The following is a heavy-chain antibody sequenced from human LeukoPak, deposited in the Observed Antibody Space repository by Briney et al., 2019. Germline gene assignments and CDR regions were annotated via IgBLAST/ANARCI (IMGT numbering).Heavy chain of an antibody. CDR2: IIPIFGTV. CDR1: GGIFSSYV. Sequence: WASVKVSCKASGGIFSSYVISWVRQAPGQGLEWMGGIIPIFGTVNYAQKFQGRVTITADKSTSTAYMELSSLRSEDTAVYYCARDRVYYYYMDVWGKGTTVSVSS. D-gene: IGHD3-10*01. V-gene: IGHV1-69*06. CDR3: ARDRVYYYYMDV. J-gene: IGHJ6*03.